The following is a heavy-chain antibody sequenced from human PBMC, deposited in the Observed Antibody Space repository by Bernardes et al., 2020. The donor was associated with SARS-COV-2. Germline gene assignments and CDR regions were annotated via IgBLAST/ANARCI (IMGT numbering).Heavy chain of an antibody. V-gene: IGHV3-23*01. CDR2: ISGSGEST. D-gene: IGHD3-16*02. J-gene: IGHJ6*02. CDR1: GFTFSNYA. CDR3: AKDKISTYYYYGMDV. Sequence: GSLRLSCAASGFTFSNYAMSWVRQAPGRGLEWVSVISGSGESTYYADSVKGRFTISKDNSKNTLYLQMNSLRADDTAVYYCAKDKISTYYYYGMDVWGQGTTVTVSS.